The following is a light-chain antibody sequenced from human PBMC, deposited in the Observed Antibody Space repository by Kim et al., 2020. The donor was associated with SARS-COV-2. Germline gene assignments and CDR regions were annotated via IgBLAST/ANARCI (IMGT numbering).Light chain of an antibody. J-gene: IGKJ4*01. Sequence: ASVGDRVTLTCRASQGIRNYLAWYQQKPGKVPKLLIYAASTLQSGVPSRFSGSGAGTDFTLTISSLQPEDVATYYCQKYNSAPLTFGGGTKVDIK. CDR1: QGIRNY. V-gene: IGKV1-27*01. CDR3: QKYNSAPLT. CDR2: AAS.